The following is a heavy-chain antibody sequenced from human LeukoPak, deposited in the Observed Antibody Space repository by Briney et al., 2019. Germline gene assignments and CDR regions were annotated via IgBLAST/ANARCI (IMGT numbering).Heavy chain of an antibody. V-gene: IGHV3-30*02. CDR2: IQYDGTNK. Sequence: GGSLRLSCAASGFTFSSYAMHWVRQAPGKGLEWVTFIQYDGTNKYYADSVKGRFTISRDNSKNTLYLQMNSLRAEDTAVYYCARRTGYSYGYVTLDYWGEGTLVTVSS. CDR3: ARRTGYSYGYVTLDY. D-gene: IGHD5-18*01. J-gene: IGHJ4*02. CDR1: GFTFSSYA.